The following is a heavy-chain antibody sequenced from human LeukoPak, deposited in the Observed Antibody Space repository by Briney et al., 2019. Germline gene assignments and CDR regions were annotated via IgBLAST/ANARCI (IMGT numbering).Heavy chain of an antibody. V-gene: IGHV4-30-2*01. CDR3: ARTGGKGTPFFDY. D-gene: IGHD4-23*01. Sequence: PSETLSLTCTVSGGSISSGGYYWNWIRQPPRKGLEWIGYIYHSGSTYYNPSLKSRVTISVDRSKNQFSLKLSSVTAADTAVYYCARTGGKGTPFFDYWGQGTLVTVSS. CDR2: IYHSGST. J-gene: IGHJ4*02. CDR1: GGSISSGGYY.